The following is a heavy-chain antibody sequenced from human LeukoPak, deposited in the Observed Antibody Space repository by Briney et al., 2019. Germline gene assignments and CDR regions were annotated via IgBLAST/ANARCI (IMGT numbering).Heavy chain of an antibody. CDR3: ARGKAVAGNADSVLLDY. CDR2: INHSGST. J-gene: IGHJ4*02. Sequence: PSETLSLTCAVYGGSFSGYYWSWIRQPPGKGLEWIGEINHSGSTNYNPSLKSRVTISVDTSKNQFSLKLSSVTAADTAVYYCARGKAVAGNADSVLLDYWGQGTLVTVSS. D-gene: IGHD6-19*01. V-gene: IGHV4-34*01. CDR1: GGSFSGYY.